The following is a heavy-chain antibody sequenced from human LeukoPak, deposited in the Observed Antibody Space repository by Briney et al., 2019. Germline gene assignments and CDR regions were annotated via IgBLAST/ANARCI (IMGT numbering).Heavy chain of an antibody. D-gene: IGHD5-18*01. V-gene: IGHV4-39*07. Sequence: SETLSLTCTVSGDSISSRSYYWGWLRQPPGKGLEWLGSIYYTGSIYYNPSLKSRVTMSVDTSKNQFSLKLSSVTAVDTAVYYCARTDSYGYVHDYWGQGTLVTVSS. CDR3: ARTDSYGYVHDY. CDR2: IYYTGSI. CDR1: GDSISSRSYY. J-gene: IGHJ4*02.